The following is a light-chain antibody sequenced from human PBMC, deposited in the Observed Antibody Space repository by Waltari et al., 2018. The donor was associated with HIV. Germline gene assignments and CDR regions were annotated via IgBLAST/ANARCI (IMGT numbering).Light chain of an antibody. CDR2: DSN. CDR3: LLSYDGDVV. CDR1: AGLANRGHC. V-gene: IGLV7-46*01. Sequence: QPVLTQEPSLTVSPGGTVILTCSPSAGLANRGHCPYWFQQRPGQAPKTLIFDSNNRYSWTPARFTGSFLGGKAALTLTGAQPEDDADYYCLLSYDGDVVFGGGTKLTVL. J-gene: IGLJ2*01.